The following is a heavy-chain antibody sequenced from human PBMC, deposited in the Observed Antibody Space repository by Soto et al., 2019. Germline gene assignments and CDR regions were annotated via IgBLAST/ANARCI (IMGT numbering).Heavy chain of an antibody. Sequence: SLRLSCAASGFTFSSYAMSWVRQAPGKGLEWVSAISGSGDDKYFADFVKGRFTISRDNSKNTLYMQMNSLRAEDTAVYYCAKRMMSGSYYAAFDYWGQGTLVTVSS. V-gene: IGHV3-23*01. CDR2: ISGSGDDK. D-gene: IGHD1-26*01. CDR3: AKRMMSGSYYAAFDY. CDR1: GFTFSSYA. J-gene: IGHJ4*02.